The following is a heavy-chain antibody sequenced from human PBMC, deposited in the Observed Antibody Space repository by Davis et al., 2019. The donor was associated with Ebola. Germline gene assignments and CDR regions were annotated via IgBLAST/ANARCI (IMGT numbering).Heavy chain of an antibody. CDR3: ARPASYCGGDCPGDWYFDL. J-gene: IGHJ2*01. Sequence: KISCKGSGYSFTSYWIGWVRQMPGKGLEWMGIIYPGDSDTRYSPSFQGQVTISADKSISTAYLQWSSLKASDTAMYYCARPASYCGGDCPGDWYFDLWGRGTLVTVSS. CDR2: IYPGDSDT. CDR1: GYSFTSYW. V-gene: IGHV5-51*01. D-gene: IGHD2-21*02.